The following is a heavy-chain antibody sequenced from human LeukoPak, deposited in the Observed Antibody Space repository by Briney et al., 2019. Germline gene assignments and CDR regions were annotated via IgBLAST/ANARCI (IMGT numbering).Heavy chain of an antibody. CDR2: IYSGGSM. CDR1: GFSVSSNY. CDR3: ARGLGGGCFGAFDY. Sequence: GGSLRLSCVASGFSVSSNYMSWVRQAPGKGLEWVSVIYSGGSMYHADSVKGRFSISRDSSQNTVYLQMNSLRVEDTAVYYCARGLGGGCFGAFDYWGQGTLVTVSS. V-gene: IGHV3-53*01. J-gene: IGHJ4*02. D-gene: IGHD2-15*01.